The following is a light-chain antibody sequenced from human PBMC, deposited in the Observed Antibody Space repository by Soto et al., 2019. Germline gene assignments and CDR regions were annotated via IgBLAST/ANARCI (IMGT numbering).Light chain of an antibody. CDR3: MQGTHSYT. J-gene: IGKJ2*01. V-gene: IGKV2-30*02. Sequence: DVVMTQSPLSLPVTLGQPASISCRSSQSLVHSDGNTYLSWFQQRPGQSPRRLLYKVSKRDSGVPDRFSGSGSGTDFTLKIGRVEAEDVRIYYCMQGTHSYTFGQGTRLDIK. CDR2: KVS. CDR1: QSLVHSDGNTY.